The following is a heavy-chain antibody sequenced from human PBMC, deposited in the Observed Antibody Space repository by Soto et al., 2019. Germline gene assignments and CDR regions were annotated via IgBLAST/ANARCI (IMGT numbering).Heavy chain of an antibody. Sequence: EVQLVESGGGLVKPGGSLRLSCAASGFTFSSYSMNWVRQAPGKGLEWVSSISSIGLYIYYADSVQGRFTISRDNAKNSLYLQMNSLRAEDTAVYYCARDRGSMDVWGKGTTVTVSS. V-gene: IGHV3-21*01. D-gene: IGHD3-16*01. CDR3: ARDRGSMDV. CDR1: GFTFSSYS. CDR2: ISSIGLYI. J-gene: IGHJ6*03.